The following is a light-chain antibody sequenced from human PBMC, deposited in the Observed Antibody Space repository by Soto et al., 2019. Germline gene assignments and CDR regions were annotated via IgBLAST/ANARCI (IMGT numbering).Light chain of an antibody. Sequence: EIVLTQSPGTLSLSPGERATLSCRASQSVSSSYLAWYQQKPGQAPRLLIFVASSRASGIPDRFSGSGSGTDFTLTISRLEPEDFAVYYWQQYGSSPPRTFGQGTKVEIK. CDR3: QQYGSSPPRT. V-gene: IGKV3-20*01. CDR1: QSVSSSY. J-gene: IGKJ1*01. CDR2: VAS.